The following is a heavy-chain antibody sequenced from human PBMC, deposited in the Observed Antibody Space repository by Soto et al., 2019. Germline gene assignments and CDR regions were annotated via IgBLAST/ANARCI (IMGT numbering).Heavy chain of an antibody. CDR2: INQHGSEK. V-gene: IGHV3-7*01. J-gene: IGHJ6*02. CDR3: ARDRYLYGMDV. CDR1: GLTSGNYW. Sequence: GGSLRLSCAASGLTSGNYWMNWVRQAPGRGLEWVANINQHGSEKYYVDSVKGRFTISRDNAKNSLYLQMNSLRAEDRGVYYCARDRYLYGMDVWGQGTTVTVSS. D-gene: IGHD1-20*01.